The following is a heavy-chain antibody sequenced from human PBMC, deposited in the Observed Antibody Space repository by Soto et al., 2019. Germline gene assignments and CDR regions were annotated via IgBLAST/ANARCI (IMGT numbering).Heavy chain of an antibody. Sequence: PGGSLRLSCAASGFTFSSYAMTWVRQAPGKGLEWVSTISGTGTTTYYADSVKGRFIISRDNSKNTLYLQMNSLRTEDTAVYYCVKAVYLLDFDYWGQGTLVTVSS. CDR2: ISGTGTTT. CDR3: VKAVYLLDFDY. J-gene: IGHJ4*02. D-gene: IGHD2-8*01. CDR1: GFTFSSYA. V-gene: IGHV3-23*01.